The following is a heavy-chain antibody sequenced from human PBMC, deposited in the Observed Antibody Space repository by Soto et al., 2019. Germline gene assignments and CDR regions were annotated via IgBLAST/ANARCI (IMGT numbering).Heavy chain of an antibody. Sequence: GASVKVSCKASGYTFTSYGISWVRQAPGQGLEWMGWISAYNGNTNYAQKLQGRVTMTTDTSTSTAYMELRSLRSDDTAVYYCAIVPHSGSYYCGDYWDQGTLVTVSS. CDR2: ISAYNGNT. CDR1: GYTFTSYG. J-gene: IGHJ4*02. D-gene: IGHD1-26*01. V-gene: IGHV1-18*04. CDR3: AIVPHSGSYYCGDY.